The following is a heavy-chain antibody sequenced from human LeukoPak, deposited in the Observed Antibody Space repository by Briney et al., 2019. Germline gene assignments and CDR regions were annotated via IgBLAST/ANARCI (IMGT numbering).Heavy chain of an antibody. CDR1: GFTVSSFM. D-gene: IGHD3-10*01. Sequence: GGSLRLSCTASGFTVSSFMMSWVRQAPGKGLEWVSVIYRGASTAYADSVKGRFTISRDNDQNKVLLQMNRLRGEDTAMYYCAKAHVPTMIRGVVSSDWGQGTLVTVSS. J-gene: IGHJ4*02. V-gene: IGHV3-53*01. CDR3: AKAHVPTMIRGVVSSD. CDR2: IYRGAST.